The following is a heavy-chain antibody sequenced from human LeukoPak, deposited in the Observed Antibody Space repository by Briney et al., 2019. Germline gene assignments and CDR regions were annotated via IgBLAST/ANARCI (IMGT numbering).Heavy chain of an antibody. D-gene: IGHD6-6*01. J-gene: IGHJ4*02. V-gene: IGHV3-30*02. Sequence: GGSLRLSCAASGFPFSSYGMHWVRQAPGKGLEWVAVIWYGGSNKYYADSVKGRFTISRDNSKNTLYLQMNSLRAEDTAVYYCAKGEYSSLDWGQGTLVTVSS. CDR3: AKGEYSSLD. CDR1: GFPFSSYG. CDR2: IWYGGSNK.